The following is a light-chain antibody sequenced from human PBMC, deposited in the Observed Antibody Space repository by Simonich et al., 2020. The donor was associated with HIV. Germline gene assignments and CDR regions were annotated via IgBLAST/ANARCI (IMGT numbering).Light chain of an antibody. J-gene: IGKJ2*01. CDR1: QDIDNY. Sequence: DIQMTQSPSTLSGSVGDRVTITCQASQDIDNYLNWYQQKPGKAPKLLIYDASSLETGVPSRFSGSGSGTYFTFTISSLQPEDIATYYCQQYDILPYTFGQGTKLEIK. CDR3: QQYDILPYT. V-gene: IGKV1-33*01. CDR2: DAS.